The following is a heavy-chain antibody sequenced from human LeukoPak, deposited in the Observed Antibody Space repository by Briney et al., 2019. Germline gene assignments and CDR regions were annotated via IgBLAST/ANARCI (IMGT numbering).Heavy chain of an antibody. CDR2: IKQDGSEK. CDR3: ARNLYYDFWSSNLRDY. Sequence: GGSLRLSCAASGFTFSSFWMSWVRQAPGKGLEWVANIKQDGSEKYYVDSVKGRFTISRDNAKNSLYLQMNSLRAEDTAVYYCARNLYYDFWSSNLRDYWGQGTLVTVSS. V-gene: IGHV3-7*01. CDR1: GFTFSSFW. J-gene: IGHJ4*02. D-gene: IGHD3-3*01.